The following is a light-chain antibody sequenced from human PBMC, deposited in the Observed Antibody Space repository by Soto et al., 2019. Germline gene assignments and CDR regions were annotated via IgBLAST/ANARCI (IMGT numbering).Light chain of an antibody. CDR3: QQRGNWPIA. J-gene: IGKJ5*01. V-gene: IGKV3-11*01. CDR2: DAS. Sequence: EIVVTQSPATLSLSPGERATLSCRTSQSVSTYLAWYQQRPGQAPRLLFSDASNRAPVTPARFSGSVSGTDFTLTISSLEPEDFAVYYCQQRGNWPIAFGQGTRLEI. CDR1: QSVSTY.